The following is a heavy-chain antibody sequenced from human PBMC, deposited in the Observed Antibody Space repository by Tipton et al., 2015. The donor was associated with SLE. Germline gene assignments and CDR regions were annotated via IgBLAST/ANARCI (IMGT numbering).Heavy chain of an antibody. V-gene: IGHV1-2*02. Sequence: QLVQSGPEVKKPGASVKVSCKASGYTFTAYYLHWVRQAPGQGLEWMGWINTKSGGTYYAQKLQGRVTMTRDTPISTAYVELTSLRSDDTGVYYCARRYCSGCICLNYFDSWGQGTLVAVSS. J-gene: IGHJ4*02. CDR2: INTKSGGT. CDR1: GYTFTAYY. CDR3: ARRYCSGCICLNYFDS. D-gene: IGHD2-15*01.